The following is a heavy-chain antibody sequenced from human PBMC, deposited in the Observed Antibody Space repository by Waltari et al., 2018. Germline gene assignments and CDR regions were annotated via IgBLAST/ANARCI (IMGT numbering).Heavy chain of an antibody. Sequence: QVQLVQSGAEVKKPGASVRVSGKASGNTFRGLYIHLARPARPPRPPGRRQAPATGLEWMGRINPNTGDTKFAPNFRVRVTMTRDTSISTAYMELSGLRSDDTAMYFCARDPLTGLARYYSMDVWGKGTTVTVSS. D-gene: IGHD6-6*01. CDR3: ARDPLTGLARYYSMDV. V-gene: IGHV1-2*06. J-gene: IGHJ6*03. CDR1: GNTFRGLY. CDR2: INPNTGDT.